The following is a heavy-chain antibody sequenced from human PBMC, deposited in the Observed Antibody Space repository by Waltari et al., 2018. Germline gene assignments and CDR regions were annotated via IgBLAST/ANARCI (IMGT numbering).Heavy chain of an antibody. CDR3: ATGYSSGWYGFYFDY. CDR1: GYTLTELY. CDR2: LDPSDGET. J-gene: IGHJ4*02. V-gene: IGHV1-24*01. Sequence: QVQLVQSGAEVKKPGASVKVSCKVSGYTLTELYMHWVRQAPVIGLEWMGCLDPSDGETIYAQKFPSTVTRTKYTSADTAYMELSSLRSEDTAVYYGATGYSSGWYGFYFDYWGQGTLVTVSS. D-gene: IGHD6-19*01.